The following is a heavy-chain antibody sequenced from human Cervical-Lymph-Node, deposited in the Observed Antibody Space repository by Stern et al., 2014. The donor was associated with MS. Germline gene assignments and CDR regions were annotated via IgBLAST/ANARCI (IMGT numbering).Heavy chain of an antibody. Sequence: VQLVESGGGVVQPGRSLRLSCAASGFTFSSSGMHWVRQAPGKGLEWRGIIYYDGSNRYYADSVKGRFTISRDNSKNTLYLQMNSLRAEDTAVYYCAREGGNTAEYFQHWGQGTLVTVSS. J-gene: IGHJ1*01. V-gene: IGHV3-33*01. CDR1: GFTFSSSG. CDR2: IYYDGSNR. CDR3: AREGGNTAEYFQH. D-gene: IGHD4-23*01.